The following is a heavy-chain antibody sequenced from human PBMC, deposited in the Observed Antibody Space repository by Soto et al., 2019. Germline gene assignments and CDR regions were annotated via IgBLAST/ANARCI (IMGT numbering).Heavy chain of an antibody. CDR2: IYYSGST. Sequence: QVQLQESGPGLVKPSQTLSLTCTVSGGSINSGDYYWSWIRQPPGKGLEWIGYIYYSGSTYYNPSLKRRITLSLTTAKNQCSQDLSYVTAADTAVYYCARERGYSYGYYYYYGMDVWGQGTTVTVSS. D-gene: IGHD5-18*01. V-gene: IGHV4-30-4*01. CDR1: GGSINSGDYY. CDR3: ARERGYSYGYYYYYGMDV. J-gene: IGHJ6*02.